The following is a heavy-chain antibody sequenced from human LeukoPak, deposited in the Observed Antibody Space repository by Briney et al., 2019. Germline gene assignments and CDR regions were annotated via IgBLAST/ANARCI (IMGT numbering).Heavy chain of an antibody. V-gene: IGHV3-30*02. Sequence: GGSLRLSCATSGFSLSRNGMHWVRQAPGQGLEWVAFILSDGSYEYYADSVKGRFTISRDTSRNTLFLQMNSPRTEDTTVYYCARDLTTVIAHVLYFDSWGQGTLVTVSS. CDR1: GFSLSRNG. CDR3: ARDLTTVIAHVLYFDS. CDR2: ILSDGSYE. J-gene: IGHJ4*02. D-gene: IGHD4-11*01.